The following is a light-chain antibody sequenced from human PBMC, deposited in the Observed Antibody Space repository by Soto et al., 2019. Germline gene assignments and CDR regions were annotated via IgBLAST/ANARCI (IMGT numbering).Light chain of an antibody. V-gene: IGLV1-44*01. CDR3: AAWDDSLNRVV. CDR2: SNN. J-gene: IGLJ3*02. CDR1: SSNIGPTT. Sequence: QSVLTQPPSASGTPGQRVTISCSGSSSNIGPTTVNWYQQLPGTAPKLVIYSNNQRPSGVPARFSGSKSGTSASLAISGLQSEDEDNYYCAAWDDSLNRVVFGGGTKLTVL.